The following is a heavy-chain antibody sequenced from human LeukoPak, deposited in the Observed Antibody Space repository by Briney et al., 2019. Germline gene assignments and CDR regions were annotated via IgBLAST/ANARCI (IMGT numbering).Heavy chain of an antibody. CDR2: IYYSGST. Sequence: SSETLSLTCTVSGGSISSYYWSWIRQPPGKGLEWIGYIYYSGSTNYNPSLKSRVTISVDTSKNQFSLKLSSVTAADTAVYCCARVYYPRAFDIWGQGTMVTVSS. D-gene: IGHD1-26*01. J-gene: IGHJ3*02. CDR1: GGSISSYY. V-gene: IGHV4-59*01. CDR3: ARVYYPRAFDI.